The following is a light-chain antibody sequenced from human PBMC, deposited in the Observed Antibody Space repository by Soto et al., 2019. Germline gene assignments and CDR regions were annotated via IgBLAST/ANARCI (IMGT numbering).Light chain of an antibody. CDR1: GSDVGRYNL. CDR2: EDT. CDR3: CSYAGGNNWV. J-gene: IGLJ3*02. Sequence: QSALTQSASVSGSPGQSITISCTGTGSDVGRYNLVSWYQQHPGKAPKLVIYEDTKRPAGTSSRFSGSKSANTASLTVSGFQAEDEADYYCCSYAGGNNWVFGGGTKVTVL. V-gene: IGLV2-23*01.